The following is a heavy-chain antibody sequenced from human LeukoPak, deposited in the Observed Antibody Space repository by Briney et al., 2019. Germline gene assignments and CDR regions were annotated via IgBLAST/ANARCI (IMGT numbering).Heavy chain of an antibody. CDR3: AREGPLTGYYIDY. Sequence: GGSLRLSCAASGLTFSSYWMHWVRQAPGKGLVWVSRINSDGSSTSYADSVKGRFTISRDNAKNTLYLQMNSLRAEDTAVYYCAREGPLTGYYIDYWGQGTLVTVSS. V-gene: IGHV3-74*01. D-gene: IGHD3-9*01. CDR1: GLTFSSYW. CDR2: INSDGSST. J-gene: IGHJ4*02.